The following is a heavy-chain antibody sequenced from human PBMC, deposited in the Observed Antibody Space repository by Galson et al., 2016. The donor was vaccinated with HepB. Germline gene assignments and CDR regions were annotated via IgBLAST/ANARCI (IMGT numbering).Heavy chain of an antibody. CDR3: ARVRSSTVRCQNWFDP. CDR2: TYYRCRWYN. J-gene: IGHJ5*02. D-gene: IGHD2-2*01. CDR1: GDSVSSNSAA. V-gene: IGHV6-1*01. Sequence: CAISGDSVSSNSAAWTWIRQSPLRGLEWLGRTYYRCRWYNDYVVSVNSRISIHPDTSKNQFSLQLNSVTPEDTAVYYCARVRSSTVRCQNWFDPWGQGTLVTVSS.